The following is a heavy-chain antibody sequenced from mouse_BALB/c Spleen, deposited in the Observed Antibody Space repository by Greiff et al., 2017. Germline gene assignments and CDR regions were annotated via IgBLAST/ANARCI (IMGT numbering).Heavy chain of an antibody. V-gene: IGHV14-4*02. D-gene: IGHD1-1*01. CDR2: IDPENGDT. CDR3: NALYYYGSSPFAY. Sequence: EVQLQQSGAELVRSGASVKLSCTASGFNIKDYYMHWVKQRPEQGLEWIGWIDPENGDTEYAPKFQGKATMTADTSSNTAYLQLSSLTSEDTAVYDCNALYYYGSSPFAYWGQGTLVTVSA. J-gene: IGHJ3*01. CDR1: GFNIKDYY.